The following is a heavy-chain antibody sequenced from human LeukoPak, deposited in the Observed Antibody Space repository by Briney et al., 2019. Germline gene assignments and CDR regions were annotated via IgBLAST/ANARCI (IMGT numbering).Heavy chain of an antibody. Sequence: PGGSLRLSCAASGFTFSSFWMSWVRQAPGKGLEWVANINQDGSGKYFVDSVKGRFTISRDNAKSSLYLQMNSLRAEDTAVYYCARGVSGEPWGQGTLVTVSS. CDR1: GFTFSSFW. CDR3: ARGVSGEP. D-gene: IGHD1-14*01. V-gene: IGHV3-7*01. J-gene: IGHJ5*02. CDR2: INQDGSGK.